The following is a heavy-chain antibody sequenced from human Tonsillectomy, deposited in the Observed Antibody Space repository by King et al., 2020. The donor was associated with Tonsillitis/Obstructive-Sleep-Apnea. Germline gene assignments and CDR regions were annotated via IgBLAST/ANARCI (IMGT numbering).Heavy chain of an antibody. CDR2: IYYSGST. J-gene: IGHJ3*02. Sequence: QLQESGPGLVKPSETLSLTCTVSGGSISSSSYYWGWIRQPPGKGLEWIGSIYYSGSTYYNPSLKSRVTISVDTSKNQFSLKLSSVTAADTAVYYCARTTLIVVVIDAFDIWGQGTMVTVSS. CDR1: GGSISSSSYY. CDR3: ARTTLIVVVIDAFDI. D-gene: IGHD3-22*01. V-gene: IGHV4-39*01.